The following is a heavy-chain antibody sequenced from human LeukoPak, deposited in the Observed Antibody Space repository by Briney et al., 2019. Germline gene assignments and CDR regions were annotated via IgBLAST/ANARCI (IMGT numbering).Heavy chain of an antibody. CDR1: GFTFSSYA. J-gene: IGHJ4*02. CDR3: ARDLTAYCSGGSCYSPPGY. CDR2: ISGSGGST. D-gene: IGHD2-15*01. V-gene: IGHV3-23*01. Sequence: PGGSLRLSCAASGFTFSSYAMSWVRQAPGKGLEWVSAISGSGGSTYYADSVKGRFTISRDSSKNTLYLQMNSLRTEDTAVYYCARDLTAYCSGGSCYSPPGYWGQGTLVTVSS.